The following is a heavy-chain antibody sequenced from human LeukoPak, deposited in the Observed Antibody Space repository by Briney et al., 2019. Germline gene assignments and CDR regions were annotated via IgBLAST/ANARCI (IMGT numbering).Heavy chain of an antibody. D-gene: IGHD2-2*01. Sequence: ASVKVSCKASGYTFTSYDINWVRQATGQGLEWMGWMNPNSGNTGYAQKFQGRVTMTEDTSTDTAYMELSSLRSEDTAVYYCAAGIVVVPAAIDYWGQGTLVTVSS. CDR3: AAGIVVVPAAIDY. V-gene: IGHV1-8*02. CDR2: MNPNSGNT. CDR1: GYTFTSYD. J-gene: IGHJ4*02.